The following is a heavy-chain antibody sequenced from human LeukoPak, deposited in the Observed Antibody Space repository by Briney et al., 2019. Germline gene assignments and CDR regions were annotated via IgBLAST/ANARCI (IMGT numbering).Heavy chain of an antibody. CDR2: TVLGSGDT. CDR1: GLTFRTSA. D-gene: IGHD6-13*01. V-gene: IGHV1-58*02. CDR3: AAGFSNRGYIY. Sequence: VASVKVSCKASGLTFRTSAMQWVRQTRGQGLEWLGWTVLGSGDTHYAQSLKERLTITRDMSTSTAYMELSSLRSEDTAMYYCAAGFSNRGYIYWGQGTLVTVSS. J-gene: IGHJ4*02.